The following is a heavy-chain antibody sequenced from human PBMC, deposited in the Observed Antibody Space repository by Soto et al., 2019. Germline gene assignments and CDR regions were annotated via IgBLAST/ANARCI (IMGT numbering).Heavy chain of an antibody. J-gene: IGHJ6*04. CDR1: GGSFSGYY. Sequence: SETLSLTCAVYGGSFSGYYWRWSRERPGKGLEWIGEINHSGSTNYNPSLKSRVTISVDTSKNQFSLKLSSVTAADTAVYYCAGGLELSLGSGLDVWRKGTTVT. CDR2: INHSGST. CDR3: AGGLELSLGSGLDV. D-gene: IGHD1-7*01. V-gene: IGHV4-34*01.